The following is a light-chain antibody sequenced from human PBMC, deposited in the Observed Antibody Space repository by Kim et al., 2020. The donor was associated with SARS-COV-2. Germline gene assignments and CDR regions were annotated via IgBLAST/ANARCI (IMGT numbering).Light chain of an antibody. Sequence: LSPGERAPLSCRASQSVVGTQLACCQHKPGQAPRLLIYGASSRATGIPDRCSGSGSVTDFTLTISRLEPEDFAVYFCLQYGSLITCGQGTRLGIK. J-gene: IGKJ5*01. CDR3: LQYGSLIT. V-gene: IGKV3-20*01. CDR2: GAS. CDR1: QSVVGTQ.